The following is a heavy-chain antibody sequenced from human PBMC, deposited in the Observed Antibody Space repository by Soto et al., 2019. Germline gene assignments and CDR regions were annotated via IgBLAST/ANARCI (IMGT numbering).Heavy chain of an antibody. CDR1: GFSLTTTGVG. V-gene: IGHV2-5*02. Sequence: QISLKESGPALVKPTQTLTLTCSFSGFSLTTTGVGVGWIRQPPGKALEWLALIYWDDDERYNPSLKNRLTITKDTSKNLVVLTMTNVDPVDTATYYCALGIAARPFDSWGHGTLVTVSS. CDR2: IYWDDDE. D-gene: IGHD6-6*01. CDR3: ALGIAARPFDS. J-gene: IGHJ4*01.